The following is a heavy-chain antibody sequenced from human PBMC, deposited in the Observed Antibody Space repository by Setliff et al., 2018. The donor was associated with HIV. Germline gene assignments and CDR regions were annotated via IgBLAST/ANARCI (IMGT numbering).Heavy chain of an antibody. CDR3: ARGSMSMVMFILVSAFDI. J-gene: IGHJ3*02. Sequence: GASVKVSCKTSGDSFSIYAISWVRQAPGQGFEWMGQIVPNFGTPSYAQKFQGRVSITADTSTNTAYMELSSLTSDDTAVYFCARGSMSMVMFILVSAFDIWGQGTLVTVSS. V-gene: IGHV1-69*06. CDR1: GDSFSIYA. CDR2: IVPNFGTP. D-gene: IGHD2-21*01.